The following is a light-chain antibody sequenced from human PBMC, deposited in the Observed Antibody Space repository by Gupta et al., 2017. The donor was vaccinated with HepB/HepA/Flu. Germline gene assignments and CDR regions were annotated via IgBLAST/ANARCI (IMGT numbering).Light chain of an antibody. CDR2: EVT. CDR1: SSDVGNDNL. CDR3: SSDAGSSTVM. Sequence: SGLTQPASVSGSPGHSITISCTGTSSDVGNDNLVSWYQQHPGKAPKLIIYEVTERSAGVANRFSGSKAGDTASLTISGPKKEDAADYYCSSDAGSSTVMFGGGTKVTVL. J-gene: IGLJ3*02. V-gene: IGLV2-23*02.